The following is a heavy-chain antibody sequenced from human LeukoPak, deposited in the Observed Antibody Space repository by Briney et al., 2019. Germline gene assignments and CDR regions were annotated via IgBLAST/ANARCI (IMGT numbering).Heavy chain of an antibody. CDR1: GGSISSSSYY. V-gene: IGHV4-39*07. Sequence: LSLPCTLSGGSISSSSYYWGWIRQPPGKGLEWIGSIYYSGSNYYNPSLKSRVTISVDTSKNQFSLKLSSVTAADTAVYYCARRAAAGTYYYYYMDVWGKGTTVTVSS. CDR3: ARRAAAGTYYYYYMDV. J-gene: IGHJ6*03. D-gene: IGHD6-13*01. CDR2: IYYSGSN.